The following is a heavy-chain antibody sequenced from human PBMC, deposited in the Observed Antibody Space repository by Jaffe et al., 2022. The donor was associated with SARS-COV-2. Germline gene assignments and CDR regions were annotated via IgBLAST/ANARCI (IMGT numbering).Heavy chain of an antibody. CDR2: ISSSSSYI. J-gene: IGHJ6*02. Sequence: EVQLVESGGGLVKPGGSLRLSCAASGFTFSSYSMNWVRQAPGKGLEWVSSISSSSSYIYYADSVKGRFTISRDNAKNSLYLQMNSLRAEDTAVYYCARALTIFGVVISWYGMDVWGQGTTVTVSS. V-gene: IGHV3-21*01. CDR1: GFTFSSYS. D-gene: IGHD3-3*01. CDR3: ARALTIFGVVISWYGMDV.